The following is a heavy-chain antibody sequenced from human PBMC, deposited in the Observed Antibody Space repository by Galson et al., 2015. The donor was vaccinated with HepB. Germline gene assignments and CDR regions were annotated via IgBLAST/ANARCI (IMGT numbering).Heavy chain of an antibody. V-gene: IGHV3-21*01. CDR2: ISSSSSYI. Sequence: SLRLSCAASGFTFSRYSMNWVRQAPGKGLEWVSSISSSSSYIYYADSVKGRFTISRDNAKNSLYLQMNSLIAEDTAVYYCASRTTVTTMFDYWGQGTLVTVSS. J-gene: IGHJ4*02. CDR1: GFTFSRYS. CDR3: ASRTTVTTMFDY. D-gene: IGHD4-17*01.